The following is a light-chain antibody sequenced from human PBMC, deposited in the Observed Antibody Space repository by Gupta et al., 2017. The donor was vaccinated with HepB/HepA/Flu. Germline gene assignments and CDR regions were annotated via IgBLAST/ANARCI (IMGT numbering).Light chain of an antibody. J-gene: IGLJ3*02. V-gene: IGLV10-54*04. CDR1: TNHVANQG. CDR2: RNN. CDR3: SAWDSNISGWV. Sequence: AGLPPPPSVATPLGPTATLSCGGSTNHVANQGAAWLQQHPGQPPRLLSDRNNNRPSGISGRFSASRSGNAAFLTITGLQADDEADYYCSAWDSNISGWVFGGGTRVTVL.